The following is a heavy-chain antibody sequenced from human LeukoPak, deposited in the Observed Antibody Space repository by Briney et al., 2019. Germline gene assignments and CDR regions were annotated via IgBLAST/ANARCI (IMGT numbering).Heavy chain of an antibody. D-gene: IGHD3-3*01. CDR2: INHSGST. J-gene: IGHJ4*02. Sequence: SETLSLTCAVYGGSFSGYYWSWIRQPPGKGLEWIGEINHSGSTNYNPSLKSRVTISVDTSKNQFSLKLSSVTAADTAVYYCARVVTGNKDSTYYDFWSGYQVFDYWGQGTLVTVSS. CDR3: ARVVTGNKDSTYYDFWSGYQVFDY. V-gene: IGHV4-34*01. CDR1: GGSFSGYY.